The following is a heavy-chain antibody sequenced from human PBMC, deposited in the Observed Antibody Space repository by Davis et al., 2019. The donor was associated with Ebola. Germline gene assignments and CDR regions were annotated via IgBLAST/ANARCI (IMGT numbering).Heavy chain of an antibody. Sequence: GGSLRLSCAASGFTFSSYGIHWVRQAPGKGLEWVSVIYSGGNTIYADSVKGRLTISRDISENTLYLQMNNLRDEDTAMYYCVQHGPGDFWYFGLWGRGTLVTVSS. J-gene: IGHJ2*01. CDR2: IYSGGNT. V-gene: IGHV3-NL1*01. D-gene: IGHD4-17*01. CDR1: GFTFSSYG. CDR3: VQHGPGDFWYFGL.